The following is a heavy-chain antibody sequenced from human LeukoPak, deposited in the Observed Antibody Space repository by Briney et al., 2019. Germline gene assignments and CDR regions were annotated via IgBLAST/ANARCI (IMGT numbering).Heavy chain of an antibody. CDR2: IKQDGSEK. J-gene: IGHJ4*02. D-gene: IGHD6-13*01. CDR3: ARFPRIAAAYYFDY. CDR1: GFTFSSYW. Sequence: PGGPLRLSCAASGFTFSSYWRSGVPQAPGKGLEGVANIKQDGSEKYYVDSVKGRFTISRDNAKNSLYLQMNSLRAEDTAVYYCARFPRIAAAYYFDYWGQGTLVTVSS. V-gene: IGHV3-7*01.